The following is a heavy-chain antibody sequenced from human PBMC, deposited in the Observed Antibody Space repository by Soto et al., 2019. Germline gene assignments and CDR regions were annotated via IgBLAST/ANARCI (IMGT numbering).Heavy chain of an antibody. CDR3: ARERYIAVAPLEFDP. CDR2: IKQDGSEK. J-gene: IGHJ5*02. CDR1: GFTFSSYW. Sequence: LRLSCAASGFTFSSYWMRWVRQAPGKGLEWVANIKQDGSEKYYVDSVKGRFTISRDNAKNSLYLQMNSLRAEDTAVYYCARERYIAVAPLEFDPWGQGTLVTVSS. V-gene: IGHV3-7*01. D-gene: IGHD6-19*01.